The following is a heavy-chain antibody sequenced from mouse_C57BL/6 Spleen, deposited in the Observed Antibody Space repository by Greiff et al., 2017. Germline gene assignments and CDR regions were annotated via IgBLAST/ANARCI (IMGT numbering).Heavy chain of an antibody. CDR1: GYAFSSYW. Sequence: QVHVKQSGAELVKPGASVKISCKASGYAFSSYWMNWVKQRPGKGLEWIGQIYPGDGDTNYHGKFKGKATLTADKSSSTAYMQLSSLTSEDSAVYFCARSFYEGSSDYWGQGTTLTVAS. CDR3: ARSFYEGSSDY. J-gene: IGHJ2*01. CDR2: IYPGDGDT. D-gene: IGHD2-3*01. V-gene: IGHV1-80*01.